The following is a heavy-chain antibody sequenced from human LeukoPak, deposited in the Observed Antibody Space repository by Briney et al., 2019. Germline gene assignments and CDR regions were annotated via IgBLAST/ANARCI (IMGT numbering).Heavy chain of an antibody. Sequence: SQTLSLTCAISGDSVSSNSDAWNWIRQSPSRGLEWLGRTYYRSKWYNDYAVSVKSRIIINPDTSKNQFSLQLNSVTPDDTAVYYCARDEDGFNYGFDPWGQGTLVTVSS. CDR1: GDSVSSNSDA. D-gene: IGHD5-24*01. CDR2: TYYRSKWYN. CDR3: ARDEDGFNYGFDP. V-gene: IGHV6-1*01. J-gene: IGHJ5*02.